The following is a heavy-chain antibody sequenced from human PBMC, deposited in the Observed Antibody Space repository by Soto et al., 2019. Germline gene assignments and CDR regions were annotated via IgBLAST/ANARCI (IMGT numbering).Heavy chain of an antibody. CDR2: IIPLFGKT. Sequence: QAQLMQSGAEVKKPGSSVRVSCKASGGTFSGYAINWVRQAPGQGLEWMGGIIPLFGKTDYGQKSQDRITIGADESTGTVYMDLRGLRSEDPAVYYCARGPRRLTGTTYTDDVQHWGQGTRVSVSS. J-gene: IGHJ1*01. CDR1: GGTFSGYA. CDR3: ARGPRRLTGTTYTDDVQH. D-gene: IGHD1-1*01. V-gene: IGHV1-69*01.